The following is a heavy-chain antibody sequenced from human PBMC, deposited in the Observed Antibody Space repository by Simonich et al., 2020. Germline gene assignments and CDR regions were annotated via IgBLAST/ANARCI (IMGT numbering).Heavy chain of an antibody. J-gene: IGHJ3*02. CDR3: ARDTFLGYCSSTSCYDAFDI. V-gene: IGHV1-2*06. CDR1: GYTFTGYY. CDR2: INPDSGRT. D-gene: IGHD2-2*01. Sequence: QVQLVQSGAEVKKPGASVKVSCKASGYTFTGYYMHWVRQAPGQGLEWMERINPDSGRTNYAQKFKGRVTMTRDTSIRPAYMELSRLRSYDTAVYYCARDTFLGYCSSTSCYDAFDIWGQGTMVTVSS.